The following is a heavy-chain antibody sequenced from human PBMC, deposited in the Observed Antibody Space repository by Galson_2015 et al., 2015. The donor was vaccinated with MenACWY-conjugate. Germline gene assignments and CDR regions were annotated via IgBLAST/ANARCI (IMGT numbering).Heavy chain of an antibody. D-gene: IGHD6-13*01. Sequence: QSGAEVKKPGESLRISCKGSGYSFTSYWITWVRQMPGIGLEFMGTIAPSDSYTTYSPSFQGHVTITADKSIRTAYLQWSSLKASDTAMYYCATHQAAAGRPWPDPWGQGTLVTVSS. CDR3: ATHQAAAGRPWPDP. CDR1: GYSFTSYW. CDR2: IAPSDSYT. J-gene: IGHJ5*02. V-gene: IGHV5-10-1*01.